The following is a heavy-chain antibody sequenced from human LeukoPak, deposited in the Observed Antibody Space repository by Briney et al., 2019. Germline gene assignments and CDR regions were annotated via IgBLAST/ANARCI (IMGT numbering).Heavy chain of an antibody. V-gene: IGHV5-51*01. J-gene: IGHJ6*02. CDR2: IYSDESLI. CDR3: GRYGLSGNGYTSYFYYGMDL. Sequence: GESLKISCTASGYSFSKYWLGWVRQTPGKGLEWMGFIYSDESLIRYSPSFEGQVTISADNSINTAYLQWNSLKASDTAMYYCGRYGLSGNGYTSYFYYGMDLWGQGTAVTVSS. D-gene: IGHD5-24*01. CDR1: GYSFSKYW.